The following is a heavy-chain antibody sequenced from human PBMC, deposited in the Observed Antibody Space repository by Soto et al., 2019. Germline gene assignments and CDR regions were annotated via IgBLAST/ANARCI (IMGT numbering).Heavy chain of an antibody. CDR3: AKDLEPNWNYPNDAFDI. V-gene: IGHV3-23*01. Sequence: EVQLLESGGGLVQPGGSLRLSCAASGFTFSSYAMSSVRQAPGKGLEWVSAISGSGGSTYYADSVKGRFTISSDNAKNTLYLQMNSLRAEDTAVYYCAKDLEPNWNYPNDAFDIWGQGAMVTVSS. D-gene: IGHD1-7*01. CDR1: GFTFSSYA. CDR2: ISGSGGST. J-gene: IGHJ3*02.